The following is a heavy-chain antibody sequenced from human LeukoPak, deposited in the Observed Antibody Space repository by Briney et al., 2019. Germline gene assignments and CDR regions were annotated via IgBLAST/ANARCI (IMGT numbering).Heavy chain of an antibody. D-gene: IGHD5-18*01. V-gene: IGHV3-21*01. J-gene: IGHJ4*02. CDR1: GFTFSSYN. CDR2: ISSSSSYI. Sequence: GGSLRLSCAASGFTFSSYNMNWVRQAPGKGLEWVSSISSSSSYIYYADSVKGRFTISRANAKNSLYLQMNSLRAEDTAVYYCARGFRNTAMVYHYWGQGTLVTVSS. CDR3: ARGFRNTAMVYHY.